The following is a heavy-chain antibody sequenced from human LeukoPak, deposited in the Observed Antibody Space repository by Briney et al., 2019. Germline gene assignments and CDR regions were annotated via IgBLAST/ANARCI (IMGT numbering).Heavy chain of an antibody. CDR3: AKSGRRSLTLWRWFDP. Sequence: SETLSLTCAVYGGSFSGYYWSWIRQPPGKGLKWIGEINHSGSTNYNPSLKSRVTISVDTSKNQFSLKLSSVTAADTAVYYCAKSGRRSLTLWRWFDPWGQGTLVTVSS. CDR2: INHSGST. V-gene: IGHV4-34*01. J-gene: IGHJ5*02. CDR1: GGSFSGYY. D-gene: IGHD1-14*01.